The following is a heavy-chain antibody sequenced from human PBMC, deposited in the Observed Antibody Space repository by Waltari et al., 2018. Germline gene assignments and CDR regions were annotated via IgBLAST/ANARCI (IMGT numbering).Heavy chain of an antibody. V-gene: IGHV1-69*04. D-gene: IGHD2-21*01. Sequence: QVQLVQSGAEVKKPGSSVKVSCKASGGTFSSYALSWVRQAPGQGLEWMGGIIPILGIANYAQKFQGRVTITADESTSTAYMELSSLRSEDTAVYYCASRAAGDWYYYYMDVWGKGTTVTVSS. CDR1: GGTFSSYA. J-gene: IGHJ6*03. CDR2: IIPILGIA. CDR3: ASRAAGDWYYYYMDV.